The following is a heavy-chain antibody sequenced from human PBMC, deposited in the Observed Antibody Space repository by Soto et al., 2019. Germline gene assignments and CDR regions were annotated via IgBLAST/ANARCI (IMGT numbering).Heavy chain of an antibody. CDR1: GFTFSSYG. Sequence: PGGSLRLSCAASGFTFSSYGMHWVRQAPGKGLEWVAVISYDGSNKYYADSVKGRFTNSRDNSKNTLYLQMNSLRAEDTAVYYCAKDQSLQIDYWGQGTLVTVSS. CDR3: AKDQSLQIDY. J-gene: IGHJ4*02. V-gene: IGHV3-30*18. CDR2: ISYDGSNK. D-gene: IGHD4-4*01.